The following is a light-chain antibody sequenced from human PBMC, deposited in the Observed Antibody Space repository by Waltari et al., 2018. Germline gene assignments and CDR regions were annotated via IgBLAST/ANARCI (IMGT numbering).Light chain of an antibody. CDR3: GTWDASLGGI. Sequence: QSVLTQPPSVAAAPGQTVTISCSADSSKIGNNYGYWYQHFPGTAPKLLIYENNRRPSGIPDRFSGSKSGTSATLGITGLQTGDEADYYCGTWDASLGGIFGTGTKVTVL. J-gene: IGLJ1*01. CDR1: SSKIGNNY. V-gene: IGLV1-51*02. CDR2: ENN.